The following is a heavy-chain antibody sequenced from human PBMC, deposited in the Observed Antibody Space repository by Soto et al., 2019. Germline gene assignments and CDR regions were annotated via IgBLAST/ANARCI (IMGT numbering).Heavy chain of an antibody. CDR2: IIPILGIA. CDR3: AREDNHCSGGSCYSDY. CDR1: GGTFSSYT. Sequence: SVKVSCKASGGTFSSYTISWVRQAPGQGLEWMGRIIPILGIANYAQKFQGRVTITADKSTSTAYMELSSLRSEDTAVYYCAREDNHCSGGSCYSDYWGQGTLVTVSS. D-gene: IGHD2-15*01. V-gene: IGHV1-69*04. J-gene: IGHJ4*02.